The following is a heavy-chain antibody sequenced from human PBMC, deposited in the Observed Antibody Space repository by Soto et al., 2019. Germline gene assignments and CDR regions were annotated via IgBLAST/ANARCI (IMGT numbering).Heavy chain of an antibody. CDR1: GFTFSSYG. CDR2: ISYDGSNK. J-gene: IGHJ4*02. D-gene: IGHD4-17*01. CDR3: ANGDYGDYLSSPIDY. Sequence: GGSLRLSCAASGFTFSSYGMHWVRQAPGKGLEWVAVISYDGSNKYYADSVKGRFTISRDNSKNTLYLQMNSLRAEDTAVYYCANGDYGDYLSSPIDYWGQGTLVTVSS. V-gene: IGHV3-30*18.